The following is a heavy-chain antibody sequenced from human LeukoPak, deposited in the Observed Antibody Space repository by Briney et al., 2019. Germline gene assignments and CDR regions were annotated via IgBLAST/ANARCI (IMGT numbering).Heavy chain of an antibody. CDR1: GFTFSTYG. V-gene: IGHV3-33*05. J-gene: IGHJ5*02. D-gene: IGHD4/OR15-4a*01. Sequence: PGGSLRLSCVASGFTFSTYGMHWVRQAPGKGLEWVAFIEYEGGNNKYYADSVKGRFTISRDNSKYTLYLQMNSLRAEDTAVYYCARDPPAVRTNTYAWGQGTLVTVSS. CDR3: ARDPPAVRTNTYA. CDR2: IEYEGGNNK.